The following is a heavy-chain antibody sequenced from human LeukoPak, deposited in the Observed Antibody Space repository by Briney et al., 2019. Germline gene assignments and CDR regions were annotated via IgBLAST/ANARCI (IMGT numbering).Heavy chain of an antibody. J-gene: IGHJ4*02. D-gene: IGHD6-6*01. CDR1: GFTFSSYY. CDR3: ARGPNSPSS. CDR2: MSSDGSNK. V-gene: IGHV3-30-3*01. Sequence: PGGSLRLSCAASGFTFSSYYMHWVRQAPGKGLEWVAVMSSDGSNKYYADSVKGRFTISRDSSKNTLYLQMNSLSAEDAAVYYCARGPNSPSSWGQGTLVTVSS.